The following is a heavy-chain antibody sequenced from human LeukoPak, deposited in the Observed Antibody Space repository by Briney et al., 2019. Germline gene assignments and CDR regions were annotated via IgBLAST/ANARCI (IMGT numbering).Heavy chain of an antibody. CDR3: ARSNQADDY. J-gene: IGHJ4*02. D-gene: IGHD1-14*01. CDR2: INPGGSSI. Sequence: PGGSLRLSCAASGFTFRSYWMHLVRPVPGKGLVWVARINPGGSSITYADSVKGRFTISRDNAKNTLYLQMDSLRAEDTGVYYCARSNQADDYWGQGTLVTVSS. V-gene: IGHV3-74*01. CDR1: GFTFRSYW.